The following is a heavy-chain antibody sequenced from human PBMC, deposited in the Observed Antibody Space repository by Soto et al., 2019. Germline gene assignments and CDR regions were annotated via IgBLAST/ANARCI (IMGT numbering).Heavy chain of an antibody. Sequence: GGSLRLSCAASGFTFSSYAMSWVRQAPGKGLEWVSAISGSGGSTYYADSVKGRFTISRDNSKNTLYLQMNSLRAEDTAVYYCAKDDGAYCSGGSCYSDHWGQGTLVTVSS. J-gene: IGHJ4*02. CDR1: GFTFSSYA. V-gene: IGHV3-23*01. D-gene: IGHD2-15*01. CDR2: ISGSGGST. CDR3: AKDDGAYCSGGSCYSDH.